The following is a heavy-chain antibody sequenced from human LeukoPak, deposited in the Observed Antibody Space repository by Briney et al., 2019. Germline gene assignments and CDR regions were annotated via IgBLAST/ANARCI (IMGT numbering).Heavy chain of an antibody. D-gene: IGHD4-17*01. CDR2: IDPSDSYT. CDR3: ATVTTIYYYYGKDV. V-gene: IGHV5-10-1*01. J-gene: IGHJ6*02. CDR1: GYSFTSYW. Sequence: GESLKISCKGSGYSFTSYWIGWVRQMPGKGLEWMGRIDPSDSYTNYSPSFQGHVTISADKSISTAYLQWSSLKASDTAMYYCATVTTIYYYYGKDVWGQGTTVTVSS.